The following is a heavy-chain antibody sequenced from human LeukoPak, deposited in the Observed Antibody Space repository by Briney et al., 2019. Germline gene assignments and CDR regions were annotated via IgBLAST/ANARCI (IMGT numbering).Heavy chain of an antibody. Sequence: GESLKISCKGSGYSFTSYWIGWVRQMPGKGLELMGIIYPGDSDTRYSPSFQGQVIISADKSINTAYLQWSSLQASDSAMYYCARQGSGWYDGFEYWGQGTLVTVSS. V-gene: IGHV5-51*01. J-gene: IGHJ4*02. D-gene: IGHD6-19*01. CDR1: GYSFTSYW. CDR3: ARQGSGWYDGFEY. CDR2: IYPGDSDT.